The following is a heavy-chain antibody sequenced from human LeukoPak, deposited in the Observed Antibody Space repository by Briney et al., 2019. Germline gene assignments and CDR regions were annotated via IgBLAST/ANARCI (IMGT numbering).Heavy chain of an antibody. CDR2: SYYSGST. CDR1: GGSISSGGYY. J-gene: IGHJ4*02. D-gene: IGHD3-22*01. Sequence: PSETLSLTCTVSGGSISSGGYYWSWIRQHPGKGREWIGYSYYSGSTCYNPSLKSRVTISVATSTNHFSLKPRSVTAADTAVYYSARSPAYYDSSGYSFDYWGQGTLVTVSS. CDR3: ARSPAYYDSSGYSFDY. V-gene: IGHV4-31*03.